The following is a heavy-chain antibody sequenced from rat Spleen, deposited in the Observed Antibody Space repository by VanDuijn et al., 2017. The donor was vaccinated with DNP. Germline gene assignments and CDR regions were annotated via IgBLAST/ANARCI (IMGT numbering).Heavy chain of an antibody. CDR3: ARGSTSIYWYFDF. Sequence: EVQLVESGGGLVQPGRSLKLSCAASGFTFSDYNMAWVRQAPKKGLEWVATISSGDGSTYCRDSVKGRFTISRDNTKSTLYLQMDSLRSEDAATYYCARGSTSIYWYFDFWGPGTMVTVSS. CDR1: GFTFSDYN. V-gene: IGHV5-7*01. J-gene: IGHJ1*01. D-gene: IGHD3-1*01. CDR2: ISSGDGST.